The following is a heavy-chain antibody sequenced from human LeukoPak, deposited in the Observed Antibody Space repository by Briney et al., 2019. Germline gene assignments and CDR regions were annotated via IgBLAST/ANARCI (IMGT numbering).Heavy chain of an antibody. D-gene: IGHD3-3*01. V-gene: IGHV4-34*01. CDR1: GGSFSGYY. J-gene: IGHJ4*02. CDR3: ARDTYYDFWSGYYLHYFDY. CDR2: INHSEST. Sequence: SETLSLTCAVYGGSFSGYYWSWIRQPPGKGLEWIGEINHSESTNYNPSLKSRVTISVDTSKNQFSLKLSSVTAADTAVYYCARDTYYDFWSGYYLHYFDYWGQGTLVTVSS.